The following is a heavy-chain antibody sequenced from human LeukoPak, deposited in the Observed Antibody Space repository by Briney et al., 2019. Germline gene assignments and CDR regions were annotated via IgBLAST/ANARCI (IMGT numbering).Heavy chain of an antibody. D-gene: IGHD3-10*01. V-gene: IGHV4-4*02. CDR3: ARSRSLLWCGSDAFDI. Sequence: TSETLSLTCAVSGGSISSSNWWSWVRQPPGKGLEWIGEICHSGRTNYNPSLKTRVTISVHKSKNKCNLTLSSVTAAQTAVYYCARSRSLLWCGSDAFDIWGQGTMVTVSS. CDR2: ICHSGRT. J-gene: IGHJ3*02. CDR1: GGSISSSNW.